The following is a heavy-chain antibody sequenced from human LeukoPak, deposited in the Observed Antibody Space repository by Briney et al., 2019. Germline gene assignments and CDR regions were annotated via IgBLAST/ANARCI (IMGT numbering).Heavy chain of an antibody. D-gene: IGHD5-24*01. Sequence: ASVKVSCKASGYTFTGYYMYWVRQAPGQGLEWMGWFNPNNGATNYAQKFQGRATMTRDTSISTAYMELSRLTSDDTAVYYCARRPRDGYNRPYYFDYWGQGTLVTVSS. J-gene: IGHJ4*02. CDR3: ARRPRDGYNRPYYFDY. CDR1: GYTFTGYY. V-gene: IGHV1-2*02. CDR2: FNPNNGAT.